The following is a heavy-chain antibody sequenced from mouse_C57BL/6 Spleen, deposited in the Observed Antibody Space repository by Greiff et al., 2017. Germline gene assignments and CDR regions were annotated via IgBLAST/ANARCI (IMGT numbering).Heavy chain of an antibody. V-gene: IGHV1-69*01. CDR2: IDPSDSYT. CDR1: GYTFTSYW. D-gene: IGHD1-1*01. Sequence: VQLQQPGAELVMPGASVKLSCKASGYTFTSYWMNWVKQRPGQGLEWIGEIDPSDSYTNYNQKFKGKATLTVDKSSSTAYMQLSSLTSEDSAVYYCARSTGVATDYAMDYWGQGTSVTVSS. CDR3: ARSTGVATDYAMDY. J-gene: IGHJ4*01.